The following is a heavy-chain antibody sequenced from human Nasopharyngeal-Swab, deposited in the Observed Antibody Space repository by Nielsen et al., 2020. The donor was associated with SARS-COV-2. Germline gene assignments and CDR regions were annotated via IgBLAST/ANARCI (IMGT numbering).Heavy chain of an antibody. J-gene: IGHJ6*03. Sequence: WIRQPPVKGLEWIAEINHSGSTNYHPSLKSRVTISVYTSKNQFSLKLSSVTAADTAVYYCARGLSRIVPSPILGLGPYYSYYYMDVWGKGTTVTVSS. CDR2: INHSGST. V-gene: IGHV4-34*01. CDR3: ARGLSRIVPSPILGLGPYYSYYYMDV. D-gene: IGHD2-2*01.